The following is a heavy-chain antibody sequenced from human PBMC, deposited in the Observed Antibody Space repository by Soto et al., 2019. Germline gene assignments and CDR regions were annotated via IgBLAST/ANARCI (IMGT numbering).Heavy chain of an antibody. CDR3: ARSMAISNGGIPALFDH. J-gene: IGHJ4*02. CDR2: ISYDGSNK. D-gene: IGHD2-15*01. Sequence: QVQLVESGGGVVQPGRSLRLSCAASGFTFSSYAMHWVRQAPGKGLEWVAVISYDGSNKYYADSVKGRFTISRDNSKNTLYLQMNSLRAEDTAVYYCARSMAISNGGIPALFDHWGQGTLVTVSS. V-gene: IGHV3-30-3*01. CDR1: GFTFSSYA.